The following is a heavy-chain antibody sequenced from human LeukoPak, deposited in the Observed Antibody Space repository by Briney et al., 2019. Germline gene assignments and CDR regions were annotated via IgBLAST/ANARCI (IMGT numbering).Heavy chain of an antibody. CDR2: IYSTNTT. V-gene: IGHV3-53*01. Sequence: GGSLRLSCVASGFTDSSNYMSWVRQAPARGLEWVSVIYSTNTTYYADSVKGRFTLSRDNSKNTLYLQMNSLRAEDTAVYYCARGVYYYDSSGYYYAEYFQHWGQGTLVTVSS. CDR1: GFTDSSNY. J-gene: IGHJ1*01. D-gene: IGHD3-22*01. CDR3: ARGVYYYDSSGYYYAEYFQH.